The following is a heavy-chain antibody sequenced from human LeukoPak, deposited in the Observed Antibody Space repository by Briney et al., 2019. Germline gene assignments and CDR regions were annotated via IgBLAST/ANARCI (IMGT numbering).Heavy chain of an antibody. Sequence: ASVKVSCKVSGYTLTELSMHWVRQAPGKGLEWMGGFDPEDGETIYAQKFQGRVTMTEDTSTDTAYMELSSLRSEDTAVYYCATAPPQWLAPDYWGQGTLVTVSS. CDR3: ATAPPQWLAPDY. J-gene: IGHJ4*02. CDR2: FDPEDGET. V-gene: IGHV1-24*01. CDR1: GYTLTELS. D-gene: IGHD6-19*01.